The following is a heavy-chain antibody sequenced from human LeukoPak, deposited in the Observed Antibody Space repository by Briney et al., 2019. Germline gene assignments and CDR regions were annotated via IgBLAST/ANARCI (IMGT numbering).Heavy chain of an antibody. V-gene: IGHV3-11*04. D-gene: IGHD4-17*01. Sequence: GGSLRLSCAVSGFTFSDYYMSWIRQAPGKGLEWVSYISSGGSTISHADSVKGRFTISRDNAKNSLYLQMNSLRAEDTAVYYCARDPSLDADDDYGDYGSGYWGQGTLVTVSS. CDR1: GFTFSDYY. CDR2: ISSGGSTI. CDR3: ARDPSLDADDDYGDYGSGY. J-gene: IGHJ4*02.